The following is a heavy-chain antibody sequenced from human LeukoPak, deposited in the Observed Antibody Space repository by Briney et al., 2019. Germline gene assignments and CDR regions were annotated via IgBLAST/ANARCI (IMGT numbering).Heavy chain of an antibody. V-gene: IGHV1-46*01. CDR3: ARVVPAAQGGKDAFDI. CDR1: GYTFTSYY. CDR2: INPSGGST. D-gene: IGHD2-2*01. Sequence: AASVKVSCTASGYTFTSYYMHWVRQAPGQGLEWMGIINPSGGSTSYAQKFQGRVTMTRDMSTSTVYMELSSLRSEDTAVYYCARVVPAAQGGKDAFDIWGQGTMVTVSS. J-gene: IGHJ3*02.